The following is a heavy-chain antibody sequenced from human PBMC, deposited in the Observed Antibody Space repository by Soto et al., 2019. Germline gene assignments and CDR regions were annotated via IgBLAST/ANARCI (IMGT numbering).Heavy chain of an antibody. D-gene: IGHD1-20*01. Sequence: GGSLRLSCAASGFDSSSYAMHWVRQAPGKGLEWVAIISYDGSIEYYADSVKGRFTISRDNSKNTLYLQMNSLRAEDTAMYYCASSLTGTLLDAFDIWGQGTVVTVSS. CDR3: ASSLTGTLLDAFDI. CDR2: ISYDGSIE. V-gene: IGHV3-30-3*01. CDR1: GFDSSSYA. J-gene: IGHJ3*02.